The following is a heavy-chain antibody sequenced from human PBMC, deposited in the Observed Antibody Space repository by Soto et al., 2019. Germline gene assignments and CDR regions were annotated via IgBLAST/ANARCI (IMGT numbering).Heavy chain of an antibody. CDR1: GDSISSSFW. V-gene: IGHV4-4*02. CDR3: ARYDFGTFDY. D-gene: IGHD4-17*01. Sequence: SETLSLTCAVSGDSISSSFWWSWGRQPPGKGLEWIGEIYHTESTVYNPSLKSRVTISVDKSKNQFSLNLDSVTAADTAVYYCARYDFGTFDYWGRGILVTVYS. J-gene: IGHJ4*02. CDR2: IYHTEST.